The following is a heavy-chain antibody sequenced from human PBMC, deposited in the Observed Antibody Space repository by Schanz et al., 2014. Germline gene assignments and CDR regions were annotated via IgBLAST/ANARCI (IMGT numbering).Heavy chain of an antibody. Sequence: QVQLVESRGGVVQFGRSLRLSCVASGFTFSSYGMHWVRQAPGKGLEWVAVIWYDENNKYYADSVKGRFTMSRDNSKNTWYLKMKSLRAEDRAVYDCARANSRRKINFDYWGRGPLVTVSP. CDR3: ARANSRRKINFDY. V-gene: IGHV3-33*01. CDR2: IWYDENNK. J-gene: IGHJ4*02. CDR1: GFTFSSYG. D-gene: IGHD2-21*01.